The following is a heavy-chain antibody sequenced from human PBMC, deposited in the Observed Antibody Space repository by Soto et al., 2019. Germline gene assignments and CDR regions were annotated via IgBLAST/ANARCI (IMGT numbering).Heavy chain of an antibody. CDR3: ARDREDIELMEYAVLGAVDI. CDR1: GFTFSSFS. Sequence: EVQLVESGGGLVKPGGSLRLSCAASGFTFSSFSMNWVRQAPGKGLEWVSSISSSSSYIYYADSVKARFTISRDHDKNALYLQMNSLRAEDTAVYYCARDREDIELMEYAVLGAVDIGGQGTMVIVSS. CDR2: ISSSSSYI. J-gene: IGHJ3*02. V-gene: IGHV3-21*01. D-gene: IGHD2-8*01.